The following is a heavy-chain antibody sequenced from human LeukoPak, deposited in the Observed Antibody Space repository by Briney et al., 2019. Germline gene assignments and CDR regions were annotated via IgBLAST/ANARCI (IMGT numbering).Heavy chain of an antibody. D-gene: IGHD3-10*01. CDR1: GFTFSSYE. J-gene: IGHJ4*02. Sequence: PGGSLRLSCAAFGFTFSSYEMNWVRQAPGKGLEYVSAISSNGGSTYYADSVKGRFTISRDNSKNTLYFQMSSLRAEDTAVYYCERGAKGKARAFDYWGQGILVTVST. CDR3: ERGAKGKARAFDY. CDR2: ISSNGGST. V-gene: IGHV3-64*05.